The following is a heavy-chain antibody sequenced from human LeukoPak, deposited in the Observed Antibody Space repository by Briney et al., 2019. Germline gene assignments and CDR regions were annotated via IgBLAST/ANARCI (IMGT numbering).Heavy chain of an antibody. CDR1: GGSISSYY. Sequence: PSETLSLTCTVSGGSISSYYWSWIRQPPGKGLEWIGYIYYSGSTNYNPSLKSRVTISVDTSKTQFSLKLSSVTAADTAVYYCARDGAAAGMGFDYGGRGTRVTVSS. V-gene: IGHV4-59*01. CDR3: ARDGAAAGMGFDY. CDR2: IYYSGST. J-gene: IGHJ4*02. D-gene: IGHD6-13*01.